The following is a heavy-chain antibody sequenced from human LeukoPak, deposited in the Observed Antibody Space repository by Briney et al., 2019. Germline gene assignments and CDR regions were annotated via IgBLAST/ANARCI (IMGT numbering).Heavy chain of an antibody. Sequence: GGSLRLSCAASGFTFTSYEMNWVRQAPGKGLEWVSYISSSGSTIYYADSVRGRFTISRDNAKNSLYLQMNSLSAEDTAVYYCARGQLLYGDYVDWIGSDFDYWGQGALVTVSS. CDR2: ISSSGSTI. CDR3: ARGQLLYGDYVDWIGSDFDY. J-gene: IGHJ4*02. CDR1: GFTFTSYE. D-gene: IGHD4-17*01. V-gene: IGHV3-48*03.